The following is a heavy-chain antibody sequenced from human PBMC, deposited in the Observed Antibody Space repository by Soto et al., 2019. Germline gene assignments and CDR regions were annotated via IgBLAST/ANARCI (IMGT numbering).Heavy chain of an antibody. D-gene: IGHD3-16*01. CDR2: INTYNGNT. J-gene: IGHJ6*02. CDR1: GYSFTRYG. CDR3: AMVDVYVTPSPQDV. V-gene: IGHV1-18*01. Sequence: QVQLVQSRAEVKNPGALVKVPCKASGYSFTRYGIAWARQAPGQGLEWMGCINTYNGNTNYAQNLQGRVTLTTDTSTSTAYMELTSLRSNDTAIYYCAMVDVYVTPSPQDVWGQGTTVIVS.